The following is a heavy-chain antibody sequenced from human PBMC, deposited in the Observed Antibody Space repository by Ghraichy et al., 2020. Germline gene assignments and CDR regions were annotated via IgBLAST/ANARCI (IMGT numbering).Heavy chain of an antibody. CDR3: ARPDIVPGWFDP. V-gene: IGHV4-39*01. Sequence: SETLSLTCTVSGGSISSSSYYWGWIRQPPGKGLEWIGSIYYSGSTYYNPSLKSRVTISVDTSKNQFSLKLSSVTAADTAVYYCARPDIVPGWFDPWGQGTLVTVSS. CDR2: IYYSGST. D-gene: IGHD5-12*01. CDR1: GGSISSSSYY. J-gene: IGHJ5*02.